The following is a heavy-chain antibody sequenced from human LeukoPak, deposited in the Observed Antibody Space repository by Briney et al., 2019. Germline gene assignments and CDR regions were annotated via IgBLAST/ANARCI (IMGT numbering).Heavy chain of an antibody. J-gene: IGHJ4*02. V-gene: IGHV3-23*01. CDR2: ISGSGGST. CDR3: AKALVGATNFDY. D-gene: IGHD1-26*01. CDR1: GFTFSSYA. Sequence: GGSLRLYCAASGFTFSSYAMSWVRQAPGKGLEWVSAISGSGGSTYYADSVKGRFTISRDNSKITLYLQMNSLRAEDTAVYYCAKALVGATNFDYWGQGTLVTVSS.